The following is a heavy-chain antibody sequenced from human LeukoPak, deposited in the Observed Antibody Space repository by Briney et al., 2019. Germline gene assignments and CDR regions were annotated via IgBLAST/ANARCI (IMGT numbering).Heavy chain of an antibody. V-gene: IGHV3-48*03. CDR3: ARVAHFDILPNNWYFDL. D-gene: IGHD3-9*01. J-gene: IGHJ2*01. CDR2: IGSSDTI. Sequence: GGSLRLSCAASGFTFSTYEMNWVRRAPGKGLEWVSYIGSSDTIYSADSVKGRFTISRDNAKNSLYLQMNSLRAEDTAVYYCARVAHFDILPNNWYFDLWGRGTLVTVYS. CDR1: GFTFSTYE.